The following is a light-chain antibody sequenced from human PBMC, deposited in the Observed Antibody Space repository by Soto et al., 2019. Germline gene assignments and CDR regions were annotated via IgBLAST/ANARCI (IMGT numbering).Light chain of an antibody. CDR1: QAVSTW. J-gene: IGKJ4*01. V-gene: IGKV1-12*01. Sequence: DIQMTQSPSFVSASVGDRVTITCRASQAVSTWLAWYQQKPGDAPKLLIYAASTLQSGVPPRFSGSGSGTDFTLTIRSLQPEDFATYYCQQSNSFPRTFGGGTKVDIK. CDR2: AAS. CDR3: QQSNSFPRT.